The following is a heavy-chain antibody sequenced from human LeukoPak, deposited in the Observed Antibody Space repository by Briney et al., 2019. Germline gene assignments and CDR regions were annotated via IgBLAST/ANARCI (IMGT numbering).Heavy chain of an antibody. CDR1: GGSISSYY. V-gene: IGHV4-59*08. CDR3: ARHKRGDGYSGYDSFDY. D-gene: IGHD5-12*01. J-gene: IGHJ4*02. CDR2: TYYNGST. Sequence: SETLSLTCSVSGGSISSYYWSWIRQPPGKGLEWIGYTYYNGSTNYNPSLRSRVTISVDTSKNQFSLKLTSVTAADTAVYFCARHKRGDGYSGYDSFDYWGQGTLVTVSS.